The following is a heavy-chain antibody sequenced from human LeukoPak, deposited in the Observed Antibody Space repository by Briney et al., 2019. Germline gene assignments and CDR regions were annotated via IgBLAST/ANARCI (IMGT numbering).Heavy chain of an antibody. CDR2: IYHSGST. V-gene: IGHV4-34*01. J-gene: IGHJ3*02. Sequence: SETLSLTCAVYGGSFSGCYWSWIRQPPGKGLEWIGSIYHSGSTYYNPSLKSRVTISLDTSKNQFSLRLSSVTAADTAVYHCARTNAFDIWGQGTMVTVSS. CDR3: ARTNAFDI. CDR1: GGSFSGCY.